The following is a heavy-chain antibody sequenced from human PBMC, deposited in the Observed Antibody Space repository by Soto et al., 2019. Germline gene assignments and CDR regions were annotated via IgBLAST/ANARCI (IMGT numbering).Heavy chain of an antibody. J-gene: IGHJ6*02. Sequence: PGESLKISCKGSGYSFTSYCIGWVRQMPGKGLEWMGIIYPGDSDTRYSPSFQGQVTISADKSISTAYLQWSSLKASDTAMYYCARQEYSSSWYIGYYYYGMDVWGQGTTVTVSS. CDR3: ARQEYSSSWYIGYYYYGMDV. CDR2: IYPGDSDT. D-gene: IGHD6-13*01. V-gene: IGHV5-51*01. CDR1: GYSFTSYC.